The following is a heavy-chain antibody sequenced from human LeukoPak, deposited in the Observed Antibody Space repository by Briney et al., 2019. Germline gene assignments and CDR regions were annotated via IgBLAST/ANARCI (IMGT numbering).Heavy chain of an antibody. J-gene: IGHJ5*02. Sequence: SVKVSCKASGGTFSSYAISWVPQAPGQGLEWMVGIIPIFGTAKYAQKFQGRVTITTDESTSTAYMELSSLRSEDTAVYYCANVEMATIRFRGVTRNWFDPWGQGTLVTVSS. CDR3: ANVEMATIRFRGVTRNWFDP. CDR1: GGTFSSYA. V-gene: IGHV1-69*05. CDR2: IIPIFGTA. D-gene: IGHD5-24*01.